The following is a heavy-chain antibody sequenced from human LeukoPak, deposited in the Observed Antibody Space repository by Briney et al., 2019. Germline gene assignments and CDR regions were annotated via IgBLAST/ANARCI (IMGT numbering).Heavy chain of an antibody. D-gene: IGHD3-3*01. V-gene: IGHV6-1*01. CDR3: ATQRRITIFGVSNYYFDY. J-gene: IGHJ4*02. CDR2: TYYRSKWYN. CDR1: GDSVSSNSAA. Sequence: SQTLSLTCAISGDSVSSNSAAWNWIRQSPSRGLEWLGRTYYRSKWYNDYAVSVKSRITISPDTSKNQFSLQLNSVTPEDTAVYYCATQRRITIFGVSNYYFDYWGQGTLVTVSS.